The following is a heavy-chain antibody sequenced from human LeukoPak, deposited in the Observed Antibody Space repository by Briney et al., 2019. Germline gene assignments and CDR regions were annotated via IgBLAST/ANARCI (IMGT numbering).Heavy chain of an antibody. V-gene: IGHV3-53*01. J-gene: IGHJ4*02. CDR2: IYSGGST. CDR1: GFIVSSNY. Sequence: QPGGSLRLSCAASGFIVSSNYMSWVRQAPGKGLEWVSVIYSGGSTYYADSVKGRFTISRDNSKNTLYLQMNSLRAEDTAVYYCARDLWWELPQLGGNYWGQGTLVTVSS. D-gene: IGHD1-26*01. CDR3: ARDLWWELPQLGGNY.